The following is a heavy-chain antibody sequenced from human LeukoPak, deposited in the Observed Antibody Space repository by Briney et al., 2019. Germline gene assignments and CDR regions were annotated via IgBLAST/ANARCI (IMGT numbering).Heavy chain of an antibody. Sequence: SETLSLTCTVSGGSISSSSYYWGWIRQPPGKGLEWIGSIYYSGSTYYNPSLKSRVTISVDTSKNQFSLKLSSVTAADTAVYYCATEGLAGTGTQWHVVDIWGQGTMVT. J-gene: IGHJ3*02. CDR3: ATEGLAGTGTQWHVVDI. CDR1: GGSISSSSYY. D-gene: IGHD6-13*01. V-gene: IGHV4-39*07. CDR2: IYYSGST.